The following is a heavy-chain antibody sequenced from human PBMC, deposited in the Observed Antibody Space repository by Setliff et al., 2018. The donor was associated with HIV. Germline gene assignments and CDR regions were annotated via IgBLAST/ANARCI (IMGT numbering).Heavy chain of an antibody. Sequence: GGSLRLSCAASGFILSTYSMNWVRQAPGKGLEWVANIKADGSEKYYMNSVKGRFTISRDNAENSLYLQMNSLRADDTAVYFCARGLDFWGQGTLVTVSS. V-gene: IGHV3-7*01. J-gene: IGHJ4*02. CDR3: ARGLDF. CDR2: IKADGSEK. CDR1: GFILSTYS.